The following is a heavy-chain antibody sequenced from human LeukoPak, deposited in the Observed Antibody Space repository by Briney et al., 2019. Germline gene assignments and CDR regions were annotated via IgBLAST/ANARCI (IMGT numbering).Heavy chain of an antibody. J-gene: IGHJ4*02. V-gene: IGHV3-30*18. CDR1: GFTFSSYG. D-gene: IGHD4-17*01. Sequence: PGRSLRLSCAASGFTFSSYGMHWVRQAPGKGLEWVAVISYDGSNKYYADSVRGRFTISRDNSKNTLYLQMNSLRAEDTAVYYCAKSTTVTTRGLFDYWGQGTLVTVSS. CDR3: AKSTTVTTRGLFDY. CDR2: ISYDGSNK.